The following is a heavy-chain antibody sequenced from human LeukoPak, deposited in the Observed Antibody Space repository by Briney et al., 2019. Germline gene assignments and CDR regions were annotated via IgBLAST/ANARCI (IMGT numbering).Heavy chain of an antibody. J-gene: IGHJ5*01. CDR2: ISTTGST. CDR3: ARQEGLWVGELGGWFDF. CDR1: GTSISRHH. V-gene: IGHV4-4*09. Sequence: SETLSLTCTVSGTSISRHHWSWLRQSAGLGLEWLGYISTTGSTTYNPSLEGRVTMSEDTSQNQLSLTLSSVTAADTAVYFCARQEGLWVGELGGWFDFWGQGIQVTVSS. D-gene: IGHD3-10*01.